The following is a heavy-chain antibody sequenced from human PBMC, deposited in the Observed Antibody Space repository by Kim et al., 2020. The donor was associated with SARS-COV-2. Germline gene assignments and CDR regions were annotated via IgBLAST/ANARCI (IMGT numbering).Heavy chain of an antibody. CDR2: INPSGGST. J-gene: IGHJ2*01. CDR3: AREGGYGYSGYDQVNWYFDL. Sequence: ASVKVSCKASGYTFTSYYMHWVRQAPGQGLEWMGIINPSGGSTSYAQKFQGRVTMTRDTSTSTVYMELSSLRSEDTAVYYCAREGGYGYSGYDQVNWYFDLWGRGTLVTVSS. V-gene: IGHV1-46*01. CDR1: GYTFTSYY. D-gene: IGHD5-12*01.